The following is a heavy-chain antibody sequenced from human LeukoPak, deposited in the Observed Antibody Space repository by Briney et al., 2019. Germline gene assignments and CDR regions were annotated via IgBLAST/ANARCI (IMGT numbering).Heavy chain of an antibody. V-gene: IGHV3-48*03. CDR3: ARDLILDY. CDR1: GFTFTSYD. Sequence: PGGSLRLSCVASGFTFTSYDFNWVRQAPGKGLEWVSYISNGGGTISYADSVKGRFTISRDNAKNSLYLQMNSLRAEDTAVYYCARDLILDYWGQGTLVTVSS. CDR2: ISNGGGTI. J-gene: IGHJ4*02.